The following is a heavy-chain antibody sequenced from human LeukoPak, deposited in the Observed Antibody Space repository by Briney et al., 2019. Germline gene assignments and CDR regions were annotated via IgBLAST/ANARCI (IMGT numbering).Heavy chain of an antibody. Sequence: SETLSLTCTVSAGSINNYYWSWIRQPPGKGLEWIGYIYYSGSTNYNPSLKSRVTISVDTSKKQVSLNLSSVTAADTAVYYCARLPPGTTPLSWFDPWGQGTLVTVSS. J-gene: IGHJ5*02. CDR2: IYYSGST. CDR1: AGSINNYY. CDR3: ARLPPGTTPLSWFDP. V-gene: IGHV4-59*01. D-gene: IGHD1-1*01.